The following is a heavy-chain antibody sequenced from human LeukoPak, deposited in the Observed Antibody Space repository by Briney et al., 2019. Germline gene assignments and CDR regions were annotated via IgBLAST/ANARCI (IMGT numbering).Heavy chain of an antibody. CDR2: INHSGST. J-gene: IGHJ4*02. CDR3: ARRRGSGYYGSGIDY. CDR1: GGSFSGYY. V-gene: IGHV4-34*01. Sequence: PSETLSLTCAVYGGSFSGYYWSWIRQPPGKGLEWIGEINHSGSTNYNPSLKSRVTISVDTSKNQFSLKLSSVTAADTAVYYCARRRGSGYYGSGIDYWGQGTLVTVSS. D-gene: IGHD3-10*01.